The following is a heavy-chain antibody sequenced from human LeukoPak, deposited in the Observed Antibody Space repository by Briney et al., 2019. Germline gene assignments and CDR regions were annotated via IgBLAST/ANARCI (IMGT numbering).Heavy chain of an antibody. V-gene: IGHV4-39*07. CDR3: ARDADLYYYDSSGYQTPGAFDI. Sequence: SETLSLTCTVSGGSISSSSYYWGWIRQPPGKGLECIGSIYYSGSTYYNPSLKSRVTISVDTSKNQFSLKLSSVTAADTAVYYCARDADLYYYDSSGYQTPGAFDIWGQGTMVTVSS. CDR1: GGSISSSSYY. J-gene: IGHJ3*02. CDR2: IYYSGST. D-gene: IGHD3-22*01.